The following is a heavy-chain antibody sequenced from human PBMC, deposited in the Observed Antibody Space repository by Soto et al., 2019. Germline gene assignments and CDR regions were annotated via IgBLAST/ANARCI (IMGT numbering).Heavy chain of an antibody. J-gene: IGHJ3*02. CDR2: ISYDGSNK. D-gene: IGHD6-19*01. CDR3: AGVAGTYFGAFDI. Sequence: VAVISYDGSNKYYADSVKGRFTISRDNSKNTLYLQMNSLRAEDTAVYYCAGVAGTYFGAFDIWGQGTMVTVSS. V-gene: IGHV3-30*03.